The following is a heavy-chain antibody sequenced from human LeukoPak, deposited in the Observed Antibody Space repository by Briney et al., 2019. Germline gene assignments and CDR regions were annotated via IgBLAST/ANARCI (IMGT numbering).Heavy chain of an antibody. V-gene: IGHV3-66*01. Sequence: GGSLRLSCAASGITVSSNYMSWVRQAPGKGLEWVSVIYSGGSTYYADSVKGRFTISRDNSKNTLFLQMNSLRAEDTAVCYCVRFPWQQLVADPSWGQGTLVTVSS. CDR1: GITVSSNY. CDR2: IYSGGST. CDR3: VRFPWQQLVADPS. D-gene: IGHD6-13*01. J-gene: IGHJ5*02.